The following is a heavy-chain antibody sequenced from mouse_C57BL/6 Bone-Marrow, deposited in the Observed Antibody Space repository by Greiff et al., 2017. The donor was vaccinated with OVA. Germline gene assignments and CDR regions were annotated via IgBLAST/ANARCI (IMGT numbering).Heavy chain of an antibody. Sequence: QVQLQQSGAELARPGASVKLSCKASGYTFTSYGISWVKQRTGQGLEWIGEIYPRSGNTYYNEKFKGKATLTADKSSSTAYMELRSLTSEDSAVYFCASERGQLRLHYYAMDYWGQGTSVTVSS. D-gene: IGHD3-2*02. CDR2: IYPRSGNT. J-gene: IGHJ4*01. CDR3: ASERGQLRLHYYAMDY. CDR1: GYTFTSYG. V-gene: IGHV1-81*01.